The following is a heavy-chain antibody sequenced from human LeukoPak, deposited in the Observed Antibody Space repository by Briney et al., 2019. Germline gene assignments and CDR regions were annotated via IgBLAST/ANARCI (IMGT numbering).Heavy chain of an antibody. CDR1: GFTFSNAW. CDR2: INHSGST. CDR3: ARQLEKRSLYDSSGRPCAFDI. D-gene: IGHD3-22*01. V-gene: IGHV4-34*01. Sequence: AGGSLRLSCTASGFTFSNAWMSWVRQPPGKGLEWIGEINHSGSTNYNPSLKSRVTISVDTSKNQFSLKLSSVTAADTAVYYCARQLEKRSLYDSSGRPCAFDIWGQGTMVTVSS. J-gene: IGHJ3*02.